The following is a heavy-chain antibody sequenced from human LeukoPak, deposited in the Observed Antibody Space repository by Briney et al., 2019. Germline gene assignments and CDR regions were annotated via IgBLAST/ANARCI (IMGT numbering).Heavy chain of an antibody. V-gene: IGHV4-59*01. Sequence: SETLSLTCTVSGGSISSYYWSWIRQPPGKGLEWIGYIYYSGSTNYNPSLKSRVTISVDTSKNQFSLKLSSVTAADTAVYYCARAHMITSYYYYYYMDVWGKGTTVTISS. CDR2: IYYSGST. J-gene: IGHJ6*03. CDR3: ARAHMITSYYYYYYMDV. CDR1: GGSISSYY. D-gene: IGHD3-16*01.